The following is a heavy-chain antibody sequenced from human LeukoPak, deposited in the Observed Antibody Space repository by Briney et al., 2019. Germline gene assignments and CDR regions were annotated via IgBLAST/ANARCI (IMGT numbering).Heavy chain of an antibody. D-gene: IGHD3-9*01. J-gene: IGHJ3*02. Sequence: SETLSLTCTVSGGSISSGGYYWSWIRQPPGKGLEWIGYIYHSGSTYYNPSLKSRVTISVDTSKNQFSLKLSSVTAADTAVYYCARPMLSDILTGRDAFDIWGQGTMVTVSS. CDR1: GGSISSGGYY. V-gene: IGHV4-30-2*05. CDR3: ARPMLSDILTGRDAFDI. CDR2: IYHSGST.